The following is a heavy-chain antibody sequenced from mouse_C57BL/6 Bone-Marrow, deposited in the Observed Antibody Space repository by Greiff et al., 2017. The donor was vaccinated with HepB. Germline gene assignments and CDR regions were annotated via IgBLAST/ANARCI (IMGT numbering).Heavy chain of an antibody. Sequence: QVQLKQSGAELARPGASVKLSCKASGYTFTSYGISWVKQRTGQGLEWIGEIYPRSGNTYYNEKFKGKATLTAAKSSSTAYMELRSLTSEDSAVYFCARGDYEAMDYWGQGTSVTVSS. V-gene: IGHV1-81*01. CDR3: ARGDYEAMDY. CDR1: GYTFTSYG. J-gene: IGHJ4*01. CDR2: IYPRSGNT.